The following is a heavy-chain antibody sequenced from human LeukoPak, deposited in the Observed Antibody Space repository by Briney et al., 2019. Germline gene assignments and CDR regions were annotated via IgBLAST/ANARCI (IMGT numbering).Heavy chain of an antibody. CDR3: AREFGVIPRSGYYMDV. J-gene: IGHJ6*03. Sequence: WASVKVSFMATGFTFTGYYMHSVRQAPGQGLEGVGWINSNGGGTNYAQKFQGRVSMITDTSISTAYMELSSLTSDDTAVYYCAREFGVIPRSGYYMDVWGKGTTVTVSS. D-gene: IGHD3-3*01. V-gene: IGHV1-2*02. CDR1: GFTFTGYY. CDR2: INSNGGGT.